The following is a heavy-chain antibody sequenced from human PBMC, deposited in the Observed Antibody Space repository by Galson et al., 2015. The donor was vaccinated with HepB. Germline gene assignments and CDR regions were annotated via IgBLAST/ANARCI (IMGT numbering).Heavy chain of an antibody. D-gene: IGHD2-2*01. V-gene: IGHV3-23*01. Sequence: SLRLSCAASGLTFNTYAMSWVRQSPGKGLEWVSGISASGGNTYYADSVKGRFTVSRDNSKNTLYLHMNSLRAEDTAVYYCAKDHDQYLLHPLDMDVWGKGTTVTVSS. CDR1: GLTFNTYA. CDR3: AKDHDQYLLHPLDMDV. J-gene: IGHJ6*03. CDR2: ISASGGNT.